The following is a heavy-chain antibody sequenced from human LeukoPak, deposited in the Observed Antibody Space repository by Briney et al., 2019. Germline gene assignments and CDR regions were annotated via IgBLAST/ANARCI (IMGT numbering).Heavy chain of an antibody. D-gene: IGHD2-15*01. Sequence: GGSLRPSCAASGFTFRTYGMNWVRQAPGKGLEWVSYISSSSSAKYYGDSVKGRFTISRDNAKDSLYLQMNSLRDEDTAIYYCARELVQCSGGSCYGSWFDTWGQGILVTVSS. J-gene: IGHJ5*02. CDR2: ISSSSSAK. CDR1: GFTFRTYG. CDR3: ARELVQCSGGSCYGSWFDT. V-gene: IGHV3-48*02.